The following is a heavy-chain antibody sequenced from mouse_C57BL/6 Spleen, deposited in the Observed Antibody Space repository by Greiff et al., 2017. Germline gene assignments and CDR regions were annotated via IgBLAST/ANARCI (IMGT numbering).Heavy chain of an antibody. Sequence: EVKLMESGGGLVKPGGSLKLSCAASGFTFSSYTMSWVRQTPEKRLEWVATISGGGGNTYYPDSVKGRFTISRDNAKNTLYLQRSSLRSEDTALYYCARPDTAWFAYWGQGTLVTVSA. V-gene: IGHV5-9*01. CDR3: ARPDTAWFAY. CDR1: GFTFSSYT. CDR2: ISGGGGNT. J-gene: IGHJ3*01.